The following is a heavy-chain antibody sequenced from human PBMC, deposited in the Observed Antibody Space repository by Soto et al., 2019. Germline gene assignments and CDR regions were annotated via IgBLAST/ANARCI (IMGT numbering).Heavy chain of an antibody. J-gene: IGHJ5*02. CDR1: GGSFSGYY. D-gene: IGHD6-13*01. Sequence: SETLSPTCAVYGGSFSGYYWSWIRQPPGKGLEWIGEINHSGSTNYNPSLKSRVTISVDTSKNQFSLKLSSVTAADTAVYYCARGVTYSSSWYWHHLGNWFDPWGQGTLVTVSS. CDR2: INHSGST. CDR3: ARGVTYSSSWYWHHLGNWFDP. V-gene: IGHV4-34*01.